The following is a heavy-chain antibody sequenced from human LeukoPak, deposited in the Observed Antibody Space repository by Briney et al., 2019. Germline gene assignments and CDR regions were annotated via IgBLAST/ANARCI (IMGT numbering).Heavy chain of an antibody. CDR1: GFTFDDYA. CDR3: AKGTPLLLYWYFDL. V-gene: IGHV3-9*01. Sequence: HPGGSLRLSCAASGFTFDDYAMHWVRQAPGKGLEWVSGISWNSGSIGYADSVKGRFTISRDNAKNSLYLQMNSLRAEDTALYYCAKGTPLLLYWYFDLWGRGTLVTVSS. J-gene: IGHJ2*01. D-gene: IGHD2/OR15-2a*01. CDR2: ISWNSGSI.